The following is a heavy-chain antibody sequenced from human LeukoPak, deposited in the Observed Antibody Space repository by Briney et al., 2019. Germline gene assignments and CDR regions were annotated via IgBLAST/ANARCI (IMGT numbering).Heavy chain of an antibody. CDR1: GFTFSSYD. Sequence: GGSLRLSCAASGFTFSSYDMNWVRQAPGKGLEWVSSISSTSNYINYADSVKGRFTIPRDNAKSSLYLQMNSLRVEDTAVYFCARTLFGAYNWFDPWGQGALVTVSS. CDR2: ISSTSNYI. CDR3: ARTLFGAYNWFDP. V-gene: IGHV3-21*06. D-gene: IGHD3-3*01. J-gene: IGHJ5*02.